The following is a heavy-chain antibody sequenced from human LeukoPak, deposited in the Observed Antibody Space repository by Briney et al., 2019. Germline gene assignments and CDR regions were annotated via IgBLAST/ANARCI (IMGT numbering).Heavy chain of an antibody. CDR3: ARDREGVPAA. D-gene: IGHD2-2*01. J-gene: IGHJ5*02. CDR1: GVSFNSYW. V-gene: IGHV3-7*03. CDR2: IKEDGSDK. Sequence: GGSLRLSCAGSGVSFNSYWMSWVRQPPGRGLEWVGNIKEDGSDKYYVNSVMGRFTISRDNTKNSLYLQMNNLRAEDTAIYYCARDREGVPAAWGQGTLVTVSS.